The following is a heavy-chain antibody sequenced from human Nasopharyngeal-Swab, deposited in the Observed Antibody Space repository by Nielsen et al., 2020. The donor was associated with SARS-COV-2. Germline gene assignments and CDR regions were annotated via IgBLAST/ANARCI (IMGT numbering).Heavy chain of an antibody. V-gene: IGHV3-7*03. CDR3: AREGEYYYDSSGDLFDY. CDR2: IKQDGSEK. J-gene: IGHJ4*02. CDR1: GFTFSSYW. D-gene: IGHD3-22*01. Sequence: LSLTCAASGFTFSSYWMSWVRQAPGKGLEWVANIKQDGSEKYYVDSVKGRFTISRDNAKNSLYLQMNSLRAEDTAVYYCAREGEYYYDSSGDLFDYWGQGTLVTVSS.